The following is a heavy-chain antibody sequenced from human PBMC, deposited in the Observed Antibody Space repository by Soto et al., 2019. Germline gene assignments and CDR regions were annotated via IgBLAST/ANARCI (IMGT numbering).Heavy chain of an antibody. D-gene: IGHD4-17*01. J-gene: IGHJ6*02. CDR3: ARVGDYVHYYYGMDV. V-gene: IGHV3-53*01. Sequence: EVQLVESGGGLIQPGGSLRLSCAASGFTVSSNYMSWVRQAPGKGLEWVSVIYSGGSTYYADSVKGRVTNSRDNSKNKMYLQMNSLRAEDTAVYYCARVGDYVHYYYGMDVWGQGTTVTVSS. CDR1: GFTVSSNY. CDR2: IYSGGST.